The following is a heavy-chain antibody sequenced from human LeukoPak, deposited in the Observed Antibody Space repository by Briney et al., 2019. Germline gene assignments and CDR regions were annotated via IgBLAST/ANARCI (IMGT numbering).Heavy chain of an antibody. CDR1: GDSVSSSTST. J-gene: IGHJ4*02. V-gene: IGHV6-1*01. D-gene: IGHD1-14*01. CDR2: TYFRSKWYN. Sequence: SQALSLTCAISGDSVSSSTSTWNWIRQSLSRGLEWLGTTYFRSKWYNDYAVSVKSRITINPDTSKNQFSLQLSSVTPEDTAVYYCARGWYYYFDYWGQGSLVTVSS. CDR3: ARGWYYYFDY.